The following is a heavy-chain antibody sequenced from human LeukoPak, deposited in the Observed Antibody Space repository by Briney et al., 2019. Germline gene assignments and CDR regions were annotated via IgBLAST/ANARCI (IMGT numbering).Heavy chain of an antibody. D-gene: IGHD3-10*01. J-gene: IGHJ4*02. CDR1: GGSISSGAYS. CDR3: ARVYGSGSYFVDY. V-gene: IGHV4-31*11. Sequence: SETLSLTCAVSGGSISSGAYSWSWIRQPPGKGLEWIGYIYYSGSTYYNPSLKSRVTMSVDTSKNQFSLKLSSVTAADTAVYYCARVYGSGSYFVDYWGQGTLVTVSS. CDR2: IYYSGST.